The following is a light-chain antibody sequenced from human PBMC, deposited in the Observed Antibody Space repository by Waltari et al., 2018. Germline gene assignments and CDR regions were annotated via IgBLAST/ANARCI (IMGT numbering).Light chain of an antibody. CDR3: QQYGSSPT. Sequence: EIVLTQSPGTLSLSPGGRATLSCRASETVYRARLAWYKQKPGQAPRLLIYGASNRATGIPDRFSGSGSGTDFTLTISRLEPEDFAVYHCQQYGSSPTFGQGTKVEIK. V-gene: IGKV3-20*01. CDR1: ETVYRAR. CDR2: GAS. J-gene: IGKJ1*01.